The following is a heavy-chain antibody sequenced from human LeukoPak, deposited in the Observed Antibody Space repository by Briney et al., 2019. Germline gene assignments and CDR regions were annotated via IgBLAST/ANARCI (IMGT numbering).Heavy chain of an antibody. CDR2: MNTDGSRT. V-gene: IGHV3-74*01. CDR3: ASDFTGRDDY. J-gene: IGHJ4*02. Sequence: GGSLRLSCAASGFTFSSYWMHWVRQAPGKGPVWVSRMNTDGSRTDYADSVRGRFTISRDNAWNTLYLQMNSLGVEDTAVYFCASDFTGRDDYWGQGTLVTVSS. D-gene: IGHD2-8*02. CDR1: GFTFSSYW.